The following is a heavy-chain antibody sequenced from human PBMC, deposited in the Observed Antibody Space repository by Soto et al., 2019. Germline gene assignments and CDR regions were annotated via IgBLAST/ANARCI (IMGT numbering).Heavy chain of an antibody. V-gene: IGHV1-46*01. CDR3: CRSNDRYHFCQ. J-gene: IGHJ1*01. CDR1: GYTFINYY. Sequence: QVQLVQSGAEVKKPGASVKISCKASGYTFINYYLHWVRLAPGQGLEWLGMINPSSGDTTSAQKFQGRGTMTRGAAPPNVHLELGRLESGGPAGYFWCRSNDRYHFCQWGPGPLVTGPS. D-gene: IGHD1-1*01. CDR2: INPSSGDT.